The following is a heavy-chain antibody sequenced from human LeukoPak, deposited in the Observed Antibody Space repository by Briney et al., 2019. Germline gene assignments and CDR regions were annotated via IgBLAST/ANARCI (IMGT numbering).Heavy chain of an antibody. Sequence: GGSLRLSCAASGFTVSSSYMSWVRQAPGKGLEWVSVIYSGGSTDYADSVKGRFTISRDNSKNTLYLQMNSLRAEDTAVYYCAGDVSLYCSSATCLHDAFDIWGQGTMVTVSS. J-gene: IGHJ3*02. CDR2: IYSGGST. CDR3: AGDVSLYCSSATCLHDAFDI. CDR1: GFTVSSSY. D-gene: IGHD2-2*01. V-gene: IGHV3-66*02.